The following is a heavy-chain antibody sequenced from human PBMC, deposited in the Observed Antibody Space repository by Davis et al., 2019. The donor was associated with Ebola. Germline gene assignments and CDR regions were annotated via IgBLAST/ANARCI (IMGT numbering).Heavy chain of an antibody. CDR3: ARAVTMVLPSGWFNP. V-gene: IGHV1-18*01. D-gene: IGHD3-10*01. Sequence: ASAMNSCKASSYTCTSYGITGGRQAPGQGLEWMGWKNRYNGNTNYAQNLQGRVTMTTDTSTSTAYMEVRSLRYDDTAVYYCARAVTMVLPSGWFNPWGQGTLVTVSS. J-gene: IGHJ5*02. CDR1: SYTCTSYG. CDR2: KNRYNGNT.